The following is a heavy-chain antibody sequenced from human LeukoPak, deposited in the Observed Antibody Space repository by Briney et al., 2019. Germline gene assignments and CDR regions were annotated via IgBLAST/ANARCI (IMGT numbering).Heavy chain of an antibody. D-gene: IGHD2-2*01. CDR1: GFTFSGFA. CDR2: ISRSGEST. CDR3: AKLKGKGGVRDGYET. Sequence: GGSLRLSCAASGFTFSGFAMSWIRQAPGKGLEWVSSISRSGESTFYADSVRGRFTISRDNSKNTLSLHMNSLRAEDTALYYCAKLKGKGGVRDGYETWGQGQWSPSLQ. J-gene: IGHJ3*02. V-gene: IGHV3-23*01.